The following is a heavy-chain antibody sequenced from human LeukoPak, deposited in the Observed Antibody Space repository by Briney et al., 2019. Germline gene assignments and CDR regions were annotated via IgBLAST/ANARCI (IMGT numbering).Heavy chain of an antibody. Sequence: PSETLSLTCTVSGGSISGYSWSWIRQSPGKGLEWIGYIYYSGSTSYNPSLKSRVTISVDTSKNQFSLKLSSVTAADTAVYYCARGYSYGDYGAQGTLVTVSS. CDR3: ARGYSYGDY. J-gene: IGHJ4*02. D-gene: IGHD5-18*01. CDR2: IYYSGST. V-gene: IGHV4-59*01. CDR1: GGSISGYS.